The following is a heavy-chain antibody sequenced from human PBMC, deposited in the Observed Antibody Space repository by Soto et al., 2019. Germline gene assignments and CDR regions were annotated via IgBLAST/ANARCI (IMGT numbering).Heavy chain of an antibody. CDR1: GGSISSGDYY. V-gene: IGHV4-30-4*01. D-gene: IGHD1-26*01. Sequence: PSETLSLTCTVSGGSISSGDYYWSWIRQPPGKGLEWIGYIYYSGSTYYNPSLKSRVTVSVDTSKNQFSLKLSSVTAADTAVYYCARVDSGSYPDAFDIWGQGTMVTVSS. CDR3: ARVDSGSYPDAFDI. J-gene: IGHJ3*02. CDR2: IYYSGST.